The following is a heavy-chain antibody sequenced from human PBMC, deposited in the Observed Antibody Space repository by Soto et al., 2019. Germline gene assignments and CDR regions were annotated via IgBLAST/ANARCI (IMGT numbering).Heavy chain of an antibody. CDR2: ISYDGSNK. CDR3: AKDGGYPFYGDYYFDY. J-gene: IGHJ4*02. Sequence: GGSLRLSCAASGFTFSSYGMHWVRQAPGKGLEWVAVISYDGSNKYYADSVKGRFTISRDNSKNTLYLQMNSLRAEDTAVYYCAKDGGYPFYGDYYFDYWGQGTLVTVSS. CDR1: GFTFSSYG. V-gene: IGHV3-30*18. D-gene: IGHD4-17*01.